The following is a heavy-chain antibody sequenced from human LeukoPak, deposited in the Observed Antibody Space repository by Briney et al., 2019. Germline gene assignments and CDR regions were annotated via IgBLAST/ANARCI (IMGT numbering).Heavy chain of an antibody. Sequence: PSETLSLTCTVSGYSISSGYYWGWIRQPPGKGLGWIGSIYHGGSTYYSPSLKSRVTISLDTSKNEFSLNLTSVTAADTAVYYCARDFGVGSYYGSGSYDYWGQGTLVTVSS. J-gene: IGHJ4*02. CDR3: ARDFGVGSYYGSGSYDY. CDR1: GYSISSGYY. V-gene: IGHV4-38-2*02. CDR2: IYHGGST. D-gene: IGHD3-10*01.